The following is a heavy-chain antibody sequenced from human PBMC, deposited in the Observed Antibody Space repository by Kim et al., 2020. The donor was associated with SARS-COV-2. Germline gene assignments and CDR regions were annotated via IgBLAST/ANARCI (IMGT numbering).Heavy chain of an antibody. CDR3: ARDISRQERRIGAFDI. J-gene: IGHJ3*02. CDR1: GGSVSSATYY. D-gene: IGHD1-1*01. CDR2: IYYTGST. Sequence: SETLSLTCTVSGGSVSSATYYWSWIRRPPGQGLEWIGYIYYTGSTNYNPSLKSRVTISVDTSKNQFSLNMNSVTAADTAVYYCARDISRQERRIGAFDIWGQGTMVTVSS. V-gene: IGHV4-61*01.